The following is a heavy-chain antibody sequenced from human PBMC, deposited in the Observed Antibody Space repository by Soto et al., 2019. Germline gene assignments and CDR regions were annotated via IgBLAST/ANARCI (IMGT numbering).Heavy chain of an antibody. Sequence: GGSLRLSCTASGFTFGDYDMTWVRQAPGKGLEWVGFIRNKAYGDRRDYAASVKGRFTISRDDSKTIAYLQMNSLKTEDTAVYYCTRALDYGLIDYWGQGTLVTVSS. D-gene: IGHD4-17*01. V-gene: IGHV3-49*04. CDR2: IRNKAYGDRR. CDR3: TRALDYGLIDY. CDR1: GFTFGDYD. J-gene: IGHJ4*02.